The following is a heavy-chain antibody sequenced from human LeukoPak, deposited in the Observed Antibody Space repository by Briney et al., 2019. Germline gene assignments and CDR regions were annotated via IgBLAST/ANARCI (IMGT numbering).Heavy chain of an antibody. J-gene: IGHJ3*02. D-gene: IGHD3-9*01. CDR3: ASFEEATNAFDI. CDR1: GFSISSGYY. Sequence: PSETLSLTCTVYGFSISSGYYWGWIPQPPGKAPQWVGSIYHSGSTYYNPSLKSRATISVDRSKNQFSLKLSSVTAADTAVYYCASFEEATNAFDIWGQGTVVTVSS. V-gene: IGHV4-38-2*02. CDR2: IYHSGST.